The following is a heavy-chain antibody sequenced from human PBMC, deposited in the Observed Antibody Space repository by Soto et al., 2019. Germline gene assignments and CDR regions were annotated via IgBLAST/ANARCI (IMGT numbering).Heavy chain of an antibody. CDR2: INPSGGST. CDR1: GYTFTSIY. J-gene: IGHJ6*03. D-gene: IGHD4-17*01. CDR3: ARDSATVTSYYYYYMDV. Sequence: GASVKVSCKASGYTFTSIYLHWVRQAPGQGLEWMGIINPSGGSTNFAQKFQGRLSMTRDTSTSTVYMELRSLTSEDTAVYYCARDSATVTSYYYYYMDVWGKGTTVTVSS. V-gene: IGHV1-46*01.